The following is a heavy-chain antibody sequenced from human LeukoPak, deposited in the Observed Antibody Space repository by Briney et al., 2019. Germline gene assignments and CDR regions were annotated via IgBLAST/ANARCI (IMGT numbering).Heavy chain of an antibody. Sequence: GGSLRLSCAASGFTFSSYGMHWVRQAPGKGLEWVAVISYDGSKEYYADSVKGRFTIPRDNSKNTLYLQMNSLRAEDTAVYYCAKPPYDSSGYYQSTFDYWGQGTLVTVSS. J-gene: IGHJ4*02. V-gene: IGHV3-30*18. D-gene: IGHD3-22*01. CDR3: AKPPYDSSGYYQSTFDY. CDR2: ISYDGSKE. CDR1: GFTFSSYG.